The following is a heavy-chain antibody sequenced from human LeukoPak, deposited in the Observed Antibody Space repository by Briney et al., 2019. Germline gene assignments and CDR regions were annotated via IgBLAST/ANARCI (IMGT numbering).Heavy chain of an antibody. CDR2: IYYSGST. J-gene: IGHJ4*02. V-gene: IGHV4-39*07. CDR1: GGSISSSNYF. Sequence: SETLSLTCTVSGGSISSSNYFWGWIRQPPGKGLEWIGNIYYSGSTYYNPSLKSRVTISLDTSKNQFSLRLSSVTAADTAVYYCASLVGIEQYYDSSGYYSDPFDYWGQGTLVTVSS. D-gene: IGHD3-22*01. CDR3: ASLVGIEQYYDSSGYYSDPFDY.